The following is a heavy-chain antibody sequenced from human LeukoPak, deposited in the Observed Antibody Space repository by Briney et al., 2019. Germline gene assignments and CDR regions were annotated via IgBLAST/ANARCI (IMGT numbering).Heavy chain of an antibody. Sequence: PGGSLRLSCAASGFTMSNNYMSWVRQAPGKGPEWVSVIYDGGITYYTDPVKGRFTISRDDSKNTLHLQMNSLRVDDTAVYYCARDRDYSGSGSPDSWGQGTLVTVSS. V-gene: IGHV3-66*01. D-gene: IGHD3-10*01. CDR2: IYDGGIT. J-gene: IGHJ4*02. CDR1: GFTMSNNY. CDR3: ARDRDYSGSGSPDS.